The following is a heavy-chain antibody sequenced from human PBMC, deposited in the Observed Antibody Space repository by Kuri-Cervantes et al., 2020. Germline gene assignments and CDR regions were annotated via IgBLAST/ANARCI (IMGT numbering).Heavy chain of an antibody. Sequence: GSLRLSCGVFGGSSSDSYWSWIRQPPGKGLEWIGEINHSGSTNYNPSLKSRVTISVDTSKNQFSLKLSSVTAADTAVYYCARPLNYYYYMDVWGKGTTVTVSS. CDR3: ARPLNYYYYMDV. CDR1: GGSSSDSY. J-gene: IGHJ6*03. CDR2: INHSGST. V-gene: IGHV4-34*01.